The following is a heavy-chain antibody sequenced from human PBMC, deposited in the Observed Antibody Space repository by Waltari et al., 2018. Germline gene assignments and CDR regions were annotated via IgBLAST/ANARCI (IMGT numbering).Heavy chain of an antibody. CDR1: GFTFSSYG. J-gene: IGHJ4*02. V-gene: IGHV3-33*01. CDR2: IWYDGSNK. D-gene: IGHD6-19*01. CDR3: ARDADRQWLNFDY. Sequence: QVQLVESGGGVVQPGRSLRLSCAASGFTFSSYGMHWVRQVPGKGLDVVAVIWYDGSNKYYADSVKGRFTISRDNSKNTLYLQMNSLRAEDTAVYYCARDADRQWLNFDYWGQGTLVTVSS.